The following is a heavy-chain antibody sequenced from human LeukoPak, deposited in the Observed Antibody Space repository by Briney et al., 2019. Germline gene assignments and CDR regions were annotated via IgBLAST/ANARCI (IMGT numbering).Heavy chain of an antibody. CDR1: GFTFSSYG. V-gene: IGHV3-30*02. CDR2: IRYDGSNK. Sequence: GGSLRLSCAASGFTFSSYGMHWVRQAPGKGLEWVAFIRYDGSNKYYADSVKGRFTIFRDNSKNTLYLQMNSLRAENTAVYYCAKDLYCSSTSCPPDAFDIWGQGTMVTVSS. CDR3: AKDLYCSSTSCPPDAFDI. J-gene: IGHJ3*02. D-gene: IGHD2-2*01.